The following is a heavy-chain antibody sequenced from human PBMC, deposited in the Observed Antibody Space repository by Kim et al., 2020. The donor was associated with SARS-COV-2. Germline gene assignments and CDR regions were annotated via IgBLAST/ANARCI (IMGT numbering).Heavy chain of an antibody. V-gene: IGHV4-34*01. CDR2: INHSGST. CDR1: GGSFSGYY. D-gene: IGHD6-13*01. CDR3: ARGSRLIAAAGRNYYYYGMDV. J-gene: IGHJ6*02. Sequence: SETLSLTCAVYGGSFSGYYWSWIRQPPGKGLEWIGEINHSGSTNYNPSLKSRVTISVDTSKNQFSLKLSSVTAADTAVYYCARGSRLIAAAGRNYYYYGMDVWGQGTTVTVSS.